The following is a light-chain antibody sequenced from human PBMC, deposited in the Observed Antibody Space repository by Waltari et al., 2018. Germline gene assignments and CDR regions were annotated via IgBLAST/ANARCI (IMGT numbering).Light chain of an antibody. CDR3: ETWDTNTGV. CDR2: LEGSGRY. V-gene: IGLV4-60*03. CDR1: SRLNNSI. Sequence: QPMLILSFLDSASLGLPVKLTCTPTSRLNNSIITWHQQQPGKAPRFLMKLEGSGRYNKGSGVPDRFSGSSSGAARYLTISNLQSEDEADYYCETWDTNTGVFGGGTKLTV. J-gene: IGLJ2*01.